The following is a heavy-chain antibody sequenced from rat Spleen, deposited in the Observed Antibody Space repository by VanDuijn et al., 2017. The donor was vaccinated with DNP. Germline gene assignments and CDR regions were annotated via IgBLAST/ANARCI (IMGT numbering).Heavy chain of an antibody. J-gene: IGHJ2*01. CDR1: GFTFSTAW. D-gene: IGHD1-10*01. V-gene: IGHV6-6*01. Sequence: EVQVLESGGGLVQPGNSLKLSCATSGFTFSTAWMYWYRQFPEKRLEWVARIKAKSNNYATDYTESVKGRFTISRDDSKSSIYLQMNNLKEEDTAIYYCFCVITTPGYWGQGVMVTVSS. CDR2: IKAKSNNYAT. CDR3: FCVITTPGY.